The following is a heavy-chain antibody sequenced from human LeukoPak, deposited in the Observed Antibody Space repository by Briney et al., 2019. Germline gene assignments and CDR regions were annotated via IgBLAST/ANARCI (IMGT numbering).Heavy chain of an antibody. CDR3: ARLQIQIVTTTWFDP. V-gene: IGHV3-23*01. J-gene: IGHJ5*02. CDR1: GFTFTNYA. D-gene: IGHD5-12*01. CDR2: ISGTGGDT. Sequence: GGSLRLSCAASGFTFTNYAMTWVRRAPGKGLEWVSAISGTGGDTYYADSVKGRFTISRDNSKNTLYLQMNSLRAEDTAIYYCARLQIQIVTTTWFDPWGQGTLVTVSS.